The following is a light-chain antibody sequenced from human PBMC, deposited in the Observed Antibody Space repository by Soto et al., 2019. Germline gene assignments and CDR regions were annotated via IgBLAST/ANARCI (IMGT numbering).Light chain of an antibody. J-gene: IGKJ4*02. CDR3: RHRAVSPIT. Sequence: EIVLTQSPATLSLSPGERAALSCRTSQSVRSHLVWDQQKPGQAPRLLIYDASIRATGIPARFSGSGTGTDYTLTLSSCEPEDLAVYYCRHRAVSPITVGGGTKEELK. CDR1: QSVRSH. V-gene: IGKV3-11*01. CDR2: DAS.